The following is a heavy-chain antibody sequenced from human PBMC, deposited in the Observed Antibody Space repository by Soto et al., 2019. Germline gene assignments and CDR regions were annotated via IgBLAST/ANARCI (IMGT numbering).Heavy chain of an antibody. CDR3: ASSEGRVGFTFDD. J-gene: IGHJ4*02. Sequence: YSVQLSCKASGVTFNRQDMRWVRQAPGQGLEWMGGIIPMFGTPHYAEKFQDRVTITADESTGKAYLELSRLTSEDTAGYYWASSEGRVGFTFDDWGPGNLVTVSS. V-gene: IGHV1-69*13. CDR2: IIPMFGTP. CDR1: GVTFNRQD. D-gene: IGHD1-26*01.